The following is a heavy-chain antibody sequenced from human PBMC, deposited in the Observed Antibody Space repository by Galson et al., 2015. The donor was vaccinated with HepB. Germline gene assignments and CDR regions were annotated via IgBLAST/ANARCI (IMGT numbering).Heavy chain of an antibody. Sequence: SVKVSCKASGGTFSSYTISWVRQAPGQGLEWMGRIIPILGIANYAQKFQGRVTITADKSTSTAYMELRSLRSDDTAVYYCARHYYYDIPSYYYGMDVWGQGTTVTVSS. CDR2: IIPILGIA. V-gene: IGHV1-69*02. D-gene: IGHD3-9*01. J-gene: IGHJ6*02. CDR1: GGTFSSYT. CDR3: ARHYYYDIPSYYYGMDV.